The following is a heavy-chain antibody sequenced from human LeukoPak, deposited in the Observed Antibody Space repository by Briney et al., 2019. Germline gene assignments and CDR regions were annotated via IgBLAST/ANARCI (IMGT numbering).Heavy chain of an antibody. CDR1: GFTFSSHH. CDR3: ARMGSYCDY. V-gene: IGHV3-7*01. CDR2: IKPDGSEK. D-gene: IGHD2-15*01. J-gene: IGHJ4*02. Sequence: GGSLRLSCVASGFTFSSHHMNWVRQTPGKGLESVATIKPDGSEKYYVDSVKGRFTISSDNAKSSLYLQMNSLRAEDTGVYFCARMGSYCDYWGQGTLVTVSS.